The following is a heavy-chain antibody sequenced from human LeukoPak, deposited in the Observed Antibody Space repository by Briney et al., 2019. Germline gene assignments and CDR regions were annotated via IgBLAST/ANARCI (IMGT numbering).Heavy chain of an antibody. V-gene: IGHV3-23*01. CDR3: AKGPLWFGELAPYYFDY. CDR2: ISGSGGST. Sequence: GGSLRLSCAASGFTFSNYAMSWVRQAPGKGLEWVSAISGSGGSTYYADSVKGRFTISRDNSKNTLYLQMNSLRAEDTAVYYCAKGPLWFGELAPYYFDYWGQGTLVTVSS. D-gene: IGHD3-10*01. J-gene: IGHJ4*02. CDR1: GFTFSNYA.